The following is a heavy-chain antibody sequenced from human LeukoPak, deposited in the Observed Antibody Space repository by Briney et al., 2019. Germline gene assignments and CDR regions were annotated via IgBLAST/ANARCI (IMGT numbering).Heavy chain of an antibody. CDR1: GGSISSGGYY. CDR3: ARAAPVGDFGDSDCFDY. D-gene: IGHD4-17*01. J-gene: IGHJ4*02. V-gene: IGHV4-31*03. CDR2: FYYSGNT. Sequence: SQTLSLTCTVSGGSISSGGYYWTWIRQHPGQGLEWIGYFYYSGNTYYNPSLKSRVIISLDTSKNQFSLNLSSVTAADTAVYYCARAAPVGDFGDSDCFDYWGQGTLATVSS.